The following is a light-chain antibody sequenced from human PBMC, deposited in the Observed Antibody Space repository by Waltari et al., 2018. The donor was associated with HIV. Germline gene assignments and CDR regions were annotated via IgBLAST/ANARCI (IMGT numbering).Light chain of an antibody. J-gene: IGLJ2*01. Sequence: QAAMTQPASASGSPGQSITISCTGTSSDVGGYNYVSWYQQHPGTAPKLMIYEVKTWPCGVSTRFSGSKQGNTASRNISGLQAEDEADYYCSSYTSRSTSVVFGGGTKLTVL. CDR2: EVK. CDR3: SSYTSRSTSVV. CDR1: SSDVGGYNY. V-gene: IGLV2-14*01.